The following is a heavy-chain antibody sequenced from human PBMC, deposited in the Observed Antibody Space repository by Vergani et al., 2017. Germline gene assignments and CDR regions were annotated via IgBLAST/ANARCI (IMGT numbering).Heavy chain of an antibody. Sequence: VQLVESGGGFVQPGGSLRLSCAASGFTFSSYWMHWVRQAPGKGLVWVAVIWYDGSNKYYADSVKGRFTISRDNSKNTLYLQMNSLRAEDTAVYYCAKVPYRYSSSWYYFDYWGQGTLVTVSS. V-gene: IGHV3-33*06. J-gene: IGHJ4*02. CDR3: AKVPYRYSSSWYYFDY. CDR2: IWYDGSNK. CDR1: GFTFSSYW. D-gene: IGHD6-13*01.